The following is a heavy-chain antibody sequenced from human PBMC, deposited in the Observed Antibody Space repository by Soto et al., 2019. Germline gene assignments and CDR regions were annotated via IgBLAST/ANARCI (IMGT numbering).Heavy chain of an antibody. V-gene: IGHV4-30-4*01. D-gene: IGHD2-2*02. Sequence: KPSETLSLTCTVSGGSISSGDYYWSWIRQPPGKGLEWIGYIYYSGSTNYNPSLKSRVTITVDTSKNQFSLKLSCVTAADTAVYYCARALVVPAAIHWFDPWGQGTLVTVSS. CDR1: GGSISSGDYY. CDR2: IYYSGST. CDR3: ARALVVPAAIHWFDP. J-gene: IGHJ5*02.